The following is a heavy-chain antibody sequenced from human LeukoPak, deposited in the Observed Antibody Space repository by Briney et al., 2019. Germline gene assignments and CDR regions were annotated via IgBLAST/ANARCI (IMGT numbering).Heavy chain of an antibody. CDR3: ARDRGRTMLVDH. CDR1: GYTFTSNY. J-gene: IGHJ5*02. D-gene: IGHD1-7*01. V-gene: IGHV1-46*01. CDR2: INPSSGSP. Sequence: ASVKVTCKASGYTFTSNYMHWVRQAPGQGLEWMGMINPSSGSPRYAKTVQGRVTMTRDTSTSTVYMEMSSLRSEDTAVYYCARDRGRTMLVDHWGQGTLVTVSS.